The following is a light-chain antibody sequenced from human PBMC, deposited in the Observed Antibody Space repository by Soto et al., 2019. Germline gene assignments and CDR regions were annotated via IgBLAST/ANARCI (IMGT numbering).Light chain of an antibody. CDR2: EVS. Sequence: LTQPASVSGSPGQSITISCTGTSSDVGRYNYVSWYQQHPGKAPKVMIYEVSNRPSGVSNRFSGSKSGNTASLTISGLQAEDEADYYCSSYTSSSTYVFGTGTKLTVL. J-gene: IGLJ1*01. CDR3: SSYTSSSTYV. CDR1: SSDVGRYNY. V-gene: IGLV2-14*01.